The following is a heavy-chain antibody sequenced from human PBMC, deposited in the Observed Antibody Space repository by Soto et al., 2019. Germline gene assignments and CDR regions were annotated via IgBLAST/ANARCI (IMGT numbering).Heavy chain of an antibody. J-gene: IGHJ5*02. CDR2: IYYSGST. Sequence: SETLSLTCTVSGGSISNSSYQWGWIRQPPGKGLEWIGYIYYSGSTNYNPSLKSRVTISVDTSKNQFSLKLSSVTAADTAVYYCASSLDSILNWFDPWGQGTLVTVSS. CDR1: GGSISNSSYQ. V-gene: IGHV4-61*05. D-gene: IGHD4-4*01. CDR3: ASSLDSILNWFDP.